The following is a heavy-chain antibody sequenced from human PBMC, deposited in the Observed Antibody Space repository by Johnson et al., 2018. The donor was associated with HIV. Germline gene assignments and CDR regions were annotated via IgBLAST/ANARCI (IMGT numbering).Heavy chain of an antibody. CDR3: TTGLRIFEVVPLDGFDI. CDR1: RFTFSDYY. D-gene: IGHD3-3*02. V-gene: IGHV3-11*01. Sequence: QMLLVESGGGLVKPGGSLRLSCAASRFTFSDYYMSWIRQAPGKGLQWVAVVWSDGNNRYYADSVKGRFTISRDNSKNSLFLQMNSLKTEDTATYYCTTGLRIFEVVPLDGFDIWGQGTVITVPS. CDR2: VWSDGNNR. J-gene: IGHJ3*02.